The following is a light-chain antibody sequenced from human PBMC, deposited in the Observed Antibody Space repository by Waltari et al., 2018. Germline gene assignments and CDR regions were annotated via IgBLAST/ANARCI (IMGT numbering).Light chain of an antibody. Sequence: QSVLTQPPSASGTPGQRVTISCSGSSSNIGRNTVNWYQQLPGTAPKLLLHSDDRRRSGVPDRFSGSKAGTSASLAISGLQSEDEADYHCATWDDSLNGWVFGGGTKLTVL. J-gene: IGLJ3*02. CDR1: SSNIGRNT. CDR2: SDD. V-gene: IGLV1-44*01. CDR3: ATWDDSLNGWV.